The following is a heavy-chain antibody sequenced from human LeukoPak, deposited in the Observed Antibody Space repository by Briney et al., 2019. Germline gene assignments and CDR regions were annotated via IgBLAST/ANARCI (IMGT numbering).Heavy chain of an antibody. CDR3: ARVAPRGYYEGEFYH. Sequence: ASVKVSCKASGYTFTSYYMHWVRQAPGQGLEWMGIIIPSGGSTRYAQKFQGRVTMTRDTSTSTVYMELSSLRSEDTAVYYCARVAPRGYYEGEFYHWGQGTLGT. D-gene: IGHD3-22*01. J-gene: IGHJ4*02. CDR1: GYTFTSYY. V-gene: IGHV1-46*01. CDR2: IIPSGGST.